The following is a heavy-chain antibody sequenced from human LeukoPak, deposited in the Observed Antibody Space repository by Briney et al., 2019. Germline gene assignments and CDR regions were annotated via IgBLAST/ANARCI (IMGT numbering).Heavy chain of an antibody. J-gene: IGHJ6*02. Sequence: GGSLRLSCAASGFTFSSYAMSWVRQAPGKGLEWVSAISGSGGSTYYADSVKGRFTITRDNSKNTLYLQMNSLRAEDTAVYYCAKVSSSGWAYGMDVWGQGTTVTVSS. CDR1: GFTFSSYA. CDR2: ISGSGGST. CDR3: AKVSSSGWAYGMDV. V-gene: IGHV3-23*01. D-gene: IGHD6-19*01.